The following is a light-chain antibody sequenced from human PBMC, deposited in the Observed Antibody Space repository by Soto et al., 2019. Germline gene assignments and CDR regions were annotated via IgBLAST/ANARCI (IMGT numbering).Light chain of an antibody. J-gene: IGKJ2*01. CDR2: GAS. Sequence: IQLTQSPSSLSASVGDRVTVTCRASQSINLYLNWYQQKPGKAPTLLIYGASPLQSGVPSRFSGGGSRTDFTLTISSLQTVDFATYYCQQSYRSPYTFRQGTKLEI. CDR1: QSINLY. V-gene: IGKV1-39*01. CDR3: QQSYRSPYT.